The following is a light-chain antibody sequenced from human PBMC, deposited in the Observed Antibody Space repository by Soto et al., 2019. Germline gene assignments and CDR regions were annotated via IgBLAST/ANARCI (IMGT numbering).Light chain of an antibody. V-gene: IGLV2-14*01. CDR3: RSYTSSSTYV. CDR2: DVS. CDR1: SSDVGGYNY. J-gene: IGLJ1*01. Sequence: ALTQPASVSGSPGQSIAISCTGTSSDVGGYNYVSWYQQHPGKAPKLMVYDVSNRPSGVSNRFSGSKSGNTASLTISGLQAEDEADYYCRSYTSSSTYVFGTGTKVTVL.